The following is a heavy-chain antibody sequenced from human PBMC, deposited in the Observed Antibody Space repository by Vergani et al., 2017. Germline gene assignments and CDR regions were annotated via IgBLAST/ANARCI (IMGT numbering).Heavy chain of an antibody. CDR3: AGGRLRRDGYNP. Sequence: QVQLQESGPGLVKPSETLSLTCTVPGGSISSYYWSWIRQPPGKGLEWIGYIYYSGSTNYNPSLKSRVTISVDTSKNQFSLKLSSVTAAYTAVYYCAGGRLRRDGYNPWGQGTLVTVSS. V-gene: IGHV4-59*01. D-gene: IGHD5-24*01. J-gene: IGHJ4*02. CDR1: GGSISSYY. CDR2: IYYSGST.